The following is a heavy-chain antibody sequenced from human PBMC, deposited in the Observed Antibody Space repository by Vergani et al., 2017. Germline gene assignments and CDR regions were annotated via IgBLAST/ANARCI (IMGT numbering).Heavy chain of an antibody. V-gene: IGHV1-2*02. Sequence: QVQLVQSGAEVKKPGASVKVSCKASGYTFTGYYMHWVRQAPGQGLEWMGWINPNSGGTNYAQKFQGRVTITADKSTSTAYMELSSLRSEDTAVYYCARDGGTTIGHDAFDIWGQGTMVTVSS. D-gene: IGHD4-11*01. CDR3: ARDGGTTIGHDAFDI. CDR1: GYTFTGYY. CDR2: INPNSGGT. J-gene: IGHJ3*02.